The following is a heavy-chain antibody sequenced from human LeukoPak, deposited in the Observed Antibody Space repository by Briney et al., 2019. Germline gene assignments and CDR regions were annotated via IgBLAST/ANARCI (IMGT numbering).Heavy chain of an antibody. CDR3: ARGGWYPESFQH. D-gene: IGHD6-19*01. Sequence: SETLSLTCTVSGGSISSSSYYWGWIRQPPGKGLEWIGSIYYSGSTYYNPSLKSRVTISADTSKNQFSLKLSSVTAADTAVYYCARGGWYPESFQHWGQGALVTVSS. CDR1: GGSISSSSYY. V-gene: IGHV4-39*07. CDR2: IYYSGST. J-gene: IGHJ1*01.